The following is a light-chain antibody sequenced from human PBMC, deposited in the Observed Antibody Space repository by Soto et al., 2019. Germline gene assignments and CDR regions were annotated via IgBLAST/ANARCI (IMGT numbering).Light chain of an antibody. CDR1: QNVSSNL. CDR2: AAS. V-gene: IGKV3-20*01. Sequence: TVLTQSPGTLSLSPGERATLSCRASQNVSSNLLVWYQQHPGQAPRLLIYAASSRATGIPDRFSGSGSGTDFTLTIRGLEPDDFAVYYCQQYGSSPWTFGQGTKVEIK. J-gene: IGKJ1*01. CDR3: QQYGSSPWT.